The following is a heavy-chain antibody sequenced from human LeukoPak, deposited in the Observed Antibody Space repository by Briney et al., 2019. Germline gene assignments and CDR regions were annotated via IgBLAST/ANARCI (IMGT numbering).Heavy chain of an antibody. J-gene: IGHJ6*04. V-gene: IGHV4-34*01. CDR3: ARQVVVPAATFLDV. Sequence: PSETLSLTCAVYGGSFSGYYWSWIRQPPGKGLEWIGEINHSGSTNYNPSLKSRVTISVDTSKNQFSLKLSSVTAADTAVYYCARQVVVPAATFLDVWGKGTTVTISS. D-gene: IGHD2-2*01. CDR2: INHSGST. CDR1: GGSFSGYY.